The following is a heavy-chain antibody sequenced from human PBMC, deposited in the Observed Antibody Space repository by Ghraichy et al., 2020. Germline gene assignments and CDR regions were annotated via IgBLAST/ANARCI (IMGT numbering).Heavy chain of an antibody. CDR1: SGSISYHY. CDR3: ARDRVGAALFDD. J-gene: IGHJ4*02. CDR2: IYNTGSA. V-gene: IGHV4-4*07. Sequence: GSLRLSCTISSGSISYHYWNWIRQPAGKGLEWIGRIYNTGSASYNPSLKSRVSMSVDASKNQFFLNLTSVTAADTAVYYCARDRVGAALFDDWGQGTLVIVSP. D-gene: IGHD1-26*01.